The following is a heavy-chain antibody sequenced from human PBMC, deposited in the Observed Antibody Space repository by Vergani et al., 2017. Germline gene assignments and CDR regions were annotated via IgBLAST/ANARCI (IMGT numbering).Heavy chain of an antibody. CDR3: AKDLGTSSGGGWFDP. V-gene: IGHV3-9*02. Sequence: EVQLEESGGGLVLPGRSLRLSCVASGFTPAGYAMHWVRQAPGKGLEWVSGISWNSNSIGYADSVKGRFTISRDNAKNYLYLQMNSLRAEDTALYYCAKDLGTSSGGGWFDPWGQGTLVTVSS. CDR2: ISWNSNSI. CDR1: GFTPAGYA. D-gene: IGHD6-6*01. J-gene: IGHJ5*02.